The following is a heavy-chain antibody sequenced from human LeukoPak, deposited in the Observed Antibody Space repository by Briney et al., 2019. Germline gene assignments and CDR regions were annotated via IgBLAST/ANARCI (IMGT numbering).Heavy chain of an antibody. J-gene: IGHJ4*02. CDR3: ARDLLVATRPLHY. Sequence: ASVKVSCKASGCTFTSYAMHWVRQAPGQSLEWMGWINAGNGYTKYSQKFQGRVTITRDTSASTAYMELSSLRSEDTAVYYCARDLLVATRPLHYWGQGTLVTVSS. V-gene: IGHV1-3*01. D-gene: IGHD5-12*01. CDR2: INAGNGYT. CDR1: GCTFTSYA.